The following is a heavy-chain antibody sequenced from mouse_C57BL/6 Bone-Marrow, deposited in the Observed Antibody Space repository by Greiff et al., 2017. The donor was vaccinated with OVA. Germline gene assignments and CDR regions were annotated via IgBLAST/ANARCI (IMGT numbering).Heavy chain of an antibody. D-gene: IGHD2-4*01. V-gene: IGHV7-3*01. CDR2: IRNKANGYTT. J-gene: IGHJ1*03. CDR3: ARFFYEYDDWYFDV. Sequence: EVQLVESGGGLVQPGGSLSLSCAASGFTFTDYYMSWVRQPPGKALEWLGFIRNKANGYTTEYSASVKGRFTISIDNSQSILYLQLNALRAEDSATYYCARFFYEYDDWYFDVWGTGTTVTVSS. CDR1: GFTFTDYY.